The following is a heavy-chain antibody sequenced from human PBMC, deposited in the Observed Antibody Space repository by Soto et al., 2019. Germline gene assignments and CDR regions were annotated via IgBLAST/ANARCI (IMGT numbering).Heavy chain of an antibody. CDR3: AKGLYYYQTSGYPHY. D-gene: IGHD3-22*01. V-gene: IGHV3-9*01. CDR1: GFTFPDYT. J-gene: IGHJ4*02. CDR2: ISWNSGSI. Sequence: DVQLVESGGGLVQPGRSLRLSCAASGFTFPDYTMHWVRQAPGKGLEWVSGISWNSGSIDYADSVKVRFIISRDDAKNCLYLQMNSLRAEDTAFYYCAKGLYYYQTSGYPHYWGQGTLVTVSS.